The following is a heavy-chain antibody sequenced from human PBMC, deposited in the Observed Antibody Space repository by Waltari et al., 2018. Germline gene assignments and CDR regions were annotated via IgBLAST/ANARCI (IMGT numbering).Heavy chain of an antibody. J-gene: IGHJ6*03. D-gene: IGHD6-13*01. CDR1: GFTFSSYW. V-gene: IGHV3-7*01. CDR2: IKQDGSEK. CDR3: ARDAVAAPGYYYYYMDV. Sequence: EVQLVESGGGLVQPGGSLRLSCAASGFTFSSYWMSWVRQAPGKGLEWVANIKQDGSEKYYVDSVKGRLTISRDNAKNSLYLQMNSLRAEDTAVYYCARDAVAAPGYYYYYMDVWGKGTTVTISS.